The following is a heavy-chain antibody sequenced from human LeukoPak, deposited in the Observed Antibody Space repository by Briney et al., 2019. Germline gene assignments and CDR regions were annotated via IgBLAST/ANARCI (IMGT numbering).Heavy chain of an antibody. V-gene: IGHV3-7*01. CDR1: GLTISNNW. Sequence: GGSLRLSCADSGLTISNNWMSWVRQAPGKGLEWVANIKLDGSEQYYVDSVKGRFTISRDNTQNSLSLQMNSLRAEDTAVYYCVREAAATLFDYWGQGTLVTVSS. CDR3: VREAAATLFDY. J-gene: IGHJ4*02. CDR2: IKLDGSEQ. D-gene: IGHD1-26*01.